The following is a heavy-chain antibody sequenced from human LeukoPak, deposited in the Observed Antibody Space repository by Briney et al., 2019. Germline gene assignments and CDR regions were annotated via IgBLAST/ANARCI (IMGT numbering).Heavy chain of an antibody. V-gene: IGHV3-30*02. Sequence: GGSLRLSCAASGFTFGSYGMHWVRHAPGRGLEWVALIRYDGSNKYYADSVKGRFTISRDNSKNTLYLQMNSLRAEDTAVYYCAKGMHCSGGSCYSPSPVDYWGQGTLVTVSS. CDR2: IRYDGSNK. D-gene: IGHD2-15*01. CDR3: AKGMHCSGGSCYSPSPVDY. CDR1: GFTFGSYG. J-gene: IGHJ4*02.